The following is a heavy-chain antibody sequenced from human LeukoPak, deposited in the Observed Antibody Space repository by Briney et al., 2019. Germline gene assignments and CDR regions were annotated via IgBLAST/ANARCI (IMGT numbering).Heavy chain of an antibody. CDR1: GFTFSSYE. D-gene: IGHD3-16*01. Sequence: GGSLRLSCAASGFTFSSYEMNWVRQAPGKGLEWVSYISSSGSTIYYADSVKGRFTISRDNAKNSLYLQMNSLRAEDTAVYYCARGLGSPVPTWFDPWGQGTLVTVSS. CDR3: ARGLGSPVPTWFDP. CDR2: ISSSGSTI. V-gene: IGHV3-48*03. J-gene: IGHJ5*02.